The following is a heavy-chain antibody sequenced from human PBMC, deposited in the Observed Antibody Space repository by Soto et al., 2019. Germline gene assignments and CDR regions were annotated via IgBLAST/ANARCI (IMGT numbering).Heavy chain of an antibody. D-gene: IGHD4-17*01. CDR3: ASYYDHGDYYFDY. V-gene: IGHV4-39*01. Sequence: QLQLQESGPGLVKPSETLSLTCAVSGGSISSSSYYWGWIRQPPGKGLEWIGSIYYSGSTYYNPSLKSRVTISADTSKNQFSLKLSYVTAADTAVYYCASYYDHGDYYFDYWGQGTLVTVSS. CDR2: IYYSGST. J-gene: IGHJ4*02. CDR1: GGSISSSSYY.